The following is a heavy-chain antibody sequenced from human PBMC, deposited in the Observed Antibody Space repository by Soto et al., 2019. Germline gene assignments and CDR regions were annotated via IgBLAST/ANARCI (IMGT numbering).Heavy chain of an antibody. CDR1: GGSISSYY. CDR3: ARAYCSGGSCYLDY. Sequence: TLSLTCTVSGGSISSYYWSWIRQPPGKGLEWIGYIYYSGSTNYNPTLKSRVTISVDTPKNQFSLKLSSVTAAHTPVYYCARAYCSGGSCYLDYWGQGTLVAASS. J-gene: IGHJ4*02. CDR2: IYYSGST. V-gene: IGHV4-59*01. D-gene: IGHD2-15*01.